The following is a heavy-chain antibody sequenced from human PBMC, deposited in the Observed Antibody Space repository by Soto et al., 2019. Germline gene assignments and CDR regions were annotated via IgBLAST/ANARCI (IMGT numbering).Heavy chain of an antibody. J-gene: IGHJ4*02. Sequence: GKGLEWIGFIYYSGSTKYKPSLKSRVTISVDTSKNQFSLKVSSATAADTAVYYCARHSNRNYGLYYFDFWGVAALVTVSS. D-gene: IGHD4-4*01. CDR2: IYYSGST. V-gene: IGHV4-59*08. CDR3: ARHSNRNYGLYYFDF.